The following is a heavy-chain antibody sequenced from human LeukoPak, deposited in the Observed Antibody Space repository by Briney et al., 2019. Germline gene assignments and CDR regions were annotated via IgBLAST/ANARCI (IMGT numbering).Heavy chain of an antibody. Sequence: GGSLRLSCVASGFTFSIYAMSWVRQAPGKGLEWVSSIDSGGSTYYPDSVRGRFTISRDTSKKSLYLHMNSLRDEDTAVYYCASDQSIGADLRYFFDYWGQGTLVTVSS. CDR1: GFTFSIYA. CDR2: IDSGGST. CDR3: ASDQSIGADLRYFFDY. J-gene: IGHJ4*02. D-gene: IGHD6-13*01. V-gene: IGHV3-23*01.